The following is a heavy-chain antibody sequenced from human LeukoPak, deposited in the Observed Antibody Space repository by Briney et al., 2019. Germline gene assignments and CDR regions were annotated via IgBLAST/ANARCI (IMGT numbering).Heavy chain of an antibody. J-gene: IGHJ3*02. CDR3: ARDRRPVVPAASIYGGYGDDAFDI. D-gene: IGHD2-2*01. CDR2: ISSSSSYI. CDR1: GFTFSSYS. Sequence: GGSLRLSCAASGFTFSSYSMNWVRQAPGKGLEWVSSISSSSSYIYYADSVKGRFTISRDNAKNSLYLQMNSLRAEDTAVYYCARDRRPVVPAASIYGGYGDDAFDIWGQGTMVTVSS. V-gene: IGHV3-21*01.